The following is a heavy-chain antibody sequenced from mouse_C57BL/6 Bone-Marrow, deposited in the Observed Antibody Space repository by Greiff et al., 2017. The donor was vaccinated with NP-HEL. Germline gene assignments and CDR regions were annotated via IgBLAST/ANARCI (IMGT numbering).Heavy chain of an antibody. CDR1: GYTFTSYG. CDR2: IYLGNGYT. Sequence: SGAELVRPGSSVKMSCKTSGYTFTSYGINWVKQRPGQGLEWIGYIYLGNGYTEYNEKFKGKATLTSDTSSSTAYMQLSSLTSEDSAIYFCARTTTVVATHGYFEVGGRGTTVTVSA. D-gene: IGHD1-1*01. V-gene: IGHV1-58*01. CDR3: ARTTTVVATHGYFEV. J-gene: IGHJ1*03.